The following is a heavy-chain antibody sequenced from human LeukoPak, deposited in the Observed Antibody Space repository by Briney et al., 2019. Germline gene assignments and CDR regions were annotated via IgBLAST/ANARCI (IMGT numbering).Heavy chain of an antibody. D-gene: IGHD6-6*01. V-gene: IGHV1-69*13. CDR1: GGTFSSYA. J-gene: IGHJ4*02. CDR3: ARRTNEYSSSSAIRH. Sequence: GASVKVSCKASGGTFSSYAISLVRQAPGQGLEWMGGIIPIFGTANYAQQFQGRVTITADESTSTAYMELSSLRSEDTAVYYCARRTNEYSSSSAIRHWRQGTLVTVCS. CDR2: IIPIFGTA.